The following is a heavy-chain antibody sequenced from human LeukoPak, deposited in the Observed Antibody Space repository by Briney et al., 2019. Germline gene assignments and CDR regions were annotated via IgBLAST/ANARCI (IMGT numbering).Heavy chain of an antibody. CDR1: GYTFTRYG. CDR3: ARGSAMAQKQLVRHFDS. CDR2: ISAYNGNT. Sequence: GASVKVSCKASGYTFTRYGISWVRQAPGQGLEWMGWISAYNGNTKYAQKLQDRVTMTTGTSTTTAYMEVRSLTSDDTAVYYCARGSAMAQKQLVRHFDSWGQGTLVIVSS. V-gene: IGHV1-18*01. J-gene: IGHJ4*02. D-gene: IGHD6-6*01.